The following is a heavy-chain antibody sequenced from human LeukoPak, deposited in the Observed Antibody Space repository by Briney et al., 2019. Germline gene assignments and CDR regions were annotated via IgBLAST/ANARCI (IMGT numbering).Heavy chain of an antibody. CDR3: ARDRGYSTFDY. D-gene: IGHD3-22*01. J-gene: IGHJ4*02. V-gene: IGHV3-33*01. CDR2: IWYDGSNK. Sequence: GGSLRLSCAASGFTFSSYGMHWVRQAPGKGLEWVAVIWYDGSNKYYADSVKGRFTISRDNSKNTLYLQMNSLRAEDTAVYYCARDRGYSTFDYWGQGTLVTVSS. CDR1: GFTFSSYG.